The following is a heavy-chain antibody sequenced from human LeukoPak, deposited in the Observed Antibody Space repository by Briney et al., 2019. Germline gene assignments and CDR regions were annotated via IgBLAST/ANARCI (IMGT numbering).Heavy chain of an antibody. CDR1: GFTFSSYA. CDR2: ISGSDGST. V-gene: IGHV3-23*01. CDR3: AKRDSGYYYMDV. Sequence: PGGSLRLSCAASGFTFSSYAMSWVRQAPGKGLEWVSAISGSDGSTYYADSVKGRFTISRDNSKNTLYLQMNSLRAEDTAVYYCAKRDSGYYYMDVWGKGTTVTVSS. J-gene: IGHJ6*03.